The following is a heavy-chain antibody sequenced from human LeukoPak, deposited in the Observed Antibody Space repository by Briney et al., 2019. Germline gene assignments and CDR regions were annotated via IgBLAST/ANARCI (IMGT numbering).Heavy chain of an antibody. J-gene: IGHJ5*02. Sequence: ASTRVSCKASGYSFTAYYMHWVRQAPGQGLKWMGWINPNSGGTNYAQKFQGRLTMTRDTSISTAYMELSRLRSDDTAIYYCASGFHATIDPWGQGTLVTVSS. CDR3: ASGFHATIDP. CDR2: INPNSGGT. D-gene: IGHD5-12*01. CDR1: GYSFTAYY. V-gene: IGHV1-2*02.